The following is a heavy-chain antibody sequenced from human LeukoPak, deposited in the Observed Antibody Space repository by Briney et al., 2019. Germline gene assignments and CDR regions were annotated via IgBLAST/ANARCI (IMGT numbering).Heavy chain of an antibody. CDR1: GGSISSSSW. V-gene: IGHV4-4*02. CDR2: IYHSGST. D-gene: IGHD3-10*01. CDR3: ASTVGYYGSGSYPDY. Sequence: SETLSLTCAVSGGSISSSSWWSWVRQPPGKGLEWIGEIYHSGSTNYNPSLKSRVTISVDKSKNQFSLKLSSVTAADTAVYYCASTVGYYGSGSYPDYWGQGTLVTVSS. J-gene: IGHJ4*02.